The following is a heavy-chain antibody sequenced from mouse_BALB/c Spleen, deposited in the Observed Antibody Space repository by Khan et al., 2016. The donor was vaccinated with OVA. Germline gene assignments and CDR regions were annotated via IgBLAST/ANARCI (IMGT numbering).Heavy chain of an antibody. J-gene: IGHJ3*01. CDR3: ASHLTGSFAY. CDR2: ISSGGDYT. V-gene: IGHV5-6*01. CDR1: GFTFSSYS. Sequence: EVELVESGGDLVEPGGSLKLSCAASGFTFSSYSMSWVRQTPDKRLEWVATISSGGDYTYYPDIVKGRFTISRDNAKNTLYLQMRSLMSEDTSMYYCASHLTGSFAYWGQGTLVAVSA. D-gene: IGHD4-1*01.